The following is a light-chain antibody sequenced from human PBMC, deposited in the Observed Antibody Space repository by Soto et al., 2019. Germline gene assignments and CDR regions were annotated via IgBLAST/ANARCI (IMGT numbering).Light chain of an antibody. J-gene: IGLJ2*01. CDR2: DVS. V-gene: IGLV2-11*01. Sequence: QSVLTQPRSVSGSPGQSVTISCTGTSSDVGGYNYVSWYQQHPGNAPKLMIYDVSTRPSGVPDRFSGSKSGNTASLTISGLQAEDEADYHCCSYAGIYTLIFGGGTKLTVL. CDR3: CSYAGIYTLI. CDR1: SSDVGGYNY.